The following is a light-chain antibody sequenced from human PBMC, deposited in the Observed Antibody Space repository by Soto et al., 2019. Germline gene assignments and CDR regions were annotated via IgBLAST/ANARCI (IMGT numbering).Light chain of an antibody. CDR1: QSAASN. CDR2: GAS. J-gene: IGKJ2*01. Sequence: EIVMTQSPASLSVSPGDGATLSCWASQSAASNVAWYQQKPGQGPRLLIHGASTRAAGVPARFSGSGSGTDFTLTISSLQSEDFAVYYCQQYHNWPPQYTFGQGTKLQIK. CDR3: QQYHNWPPQYT. V-gene: IGKV3-15*01.